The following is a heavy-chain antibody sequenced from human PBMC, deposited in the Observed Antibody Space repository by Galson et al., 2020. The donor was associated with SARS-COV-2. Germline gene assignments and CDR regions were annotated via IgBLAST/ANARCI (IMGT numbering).Heavy chain of an antibody. D-gene: IGHD6-19*01. V-gene: IGHV4-34*01. CDR1: DGSFTNYY. Sequence: SETLSLTCGVYDGSFTNYYWSWFRQPPGKGLEWIGEVKHSGDTKYNPSLKSRVTISVNTPESQLFLRLTSVTAADTAVYYCARDAAVTVRDGAFDIWAKGQWSLSLQ. J-gene: IGHJ3*02. CDR2: VKHSGDT. CDR3: ARDAAVTVRDGAFDI.